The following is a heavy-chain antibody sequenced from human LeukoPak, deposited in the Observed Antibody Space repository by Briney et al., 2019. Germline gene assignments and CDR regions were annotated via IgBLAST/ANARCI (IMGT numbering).Heavy chain of an antibody. D-gene: IGHD2-15*01. CDR2: ISSSSSYI. J-gene: IGHJ6*03. CDR1: GFTFSSYS. CDR3: ARVRSYCSGGSCYSYYYYYYMDV. V-gene: IGHV3-21*01. Sequence: GGSLRLSCAASGFTFSSYSMNWVRQAPGKGLEWVSSISSSSSYIYYADSVKGRFTISRDNAKNSLYLQMNSLTAEDTAVYYCARVRSYCSGGSCYSYYYYYYMDVWGKGTTVTVSS.